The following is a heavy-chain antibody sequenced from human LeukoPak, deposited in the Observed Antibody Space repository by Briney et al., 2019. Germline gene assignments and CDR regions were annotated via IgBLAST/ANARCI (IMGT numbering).Heavy chain of an antibody. Sequence: ASVKVSCKASGYTYTGYYMHWVRQAPGQGLEWMGWINPNSGGTNYAQKFQGRVTMTRDTSISTAYMELSRLRSDDTAVYYCANEVLGYCSSTSCAPGYWGQGTLVTVSS. CDR3: ANEVLGYCSSTSCAPGY. CDR2: INPNSGGT. CDR1: GYTYTGYY. D-gene: IGHD2-2*01. J-gene: IGHJ4*02. V-gene: IGHV1-2*02.